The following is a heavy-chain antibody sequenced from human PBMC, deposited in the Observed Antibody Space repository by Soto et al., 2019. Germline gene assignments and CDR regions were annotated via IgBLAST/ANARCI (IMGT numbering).Heavy chain of an antibody. CDR3: AHSPWGAAPDY. CDR1: GFSVSARGVG. V-gene: IGHV2-5*01. J-gene: IGHJ4*02. CDR2: IYWNDDK. Sequence: QITLKESGPTLVKPTQTLTLTCTVSGFSVSARGVGVGWIRQPPGKALEWLGIIYWNDDKRYSPSLKSRLTITKNTSKNQVVLTMTNMDPVDTATYYCAHSPWGAAPDYWGQGTLGTVSS. D-gene: IGHD3-16*01.